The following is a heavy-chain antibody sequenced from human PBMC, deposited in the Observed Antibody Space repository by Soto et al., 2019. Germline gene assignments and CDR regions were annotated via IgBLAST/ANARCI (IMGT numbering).Heavy chain of an antibody. V-gene: IGHV5-51*01. CDR2: IYPGDSET. CDR3: ARPGAPTDTVVYDF. CDR1: GYSFANYW. J-gene: IGHJ4*02. D-gene: IGHD5-18*01. Sequence: GESVKISCTASGYSFANYWIGWVCQKPGKGLGWMGVIYPGDSETTYSPSFEGQVIISVDRSRGTAFLEWSSLKASDTAMYYCARPGAPTDTVVYDFWGQGTQVTVSS.